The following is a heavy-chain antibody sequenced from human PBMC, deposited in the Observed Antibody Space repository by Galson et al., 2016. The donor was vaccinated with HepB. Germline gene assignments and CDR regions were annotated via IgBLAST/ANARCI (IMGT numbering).Heavy chain of an antibody. J-gene: IGHJ3*02. CDR1: GFTFAGYV. Sequence: SLRLSCAASGFTFAGYVMSWVRQAPGKGLEWVSGISGSGGSTYYADSVKGRFTISRDNSQNTLYLQMNSLRVEDTAVYYCAKVHPLVVVITTNAFKIWGQGTMVTVSS. V-gene: IGHV3-23*01. D-gene: IGHD3-22*01. CDR3: AKVHPLVVVITTNAFKI. CDR2: ISGSGGST.